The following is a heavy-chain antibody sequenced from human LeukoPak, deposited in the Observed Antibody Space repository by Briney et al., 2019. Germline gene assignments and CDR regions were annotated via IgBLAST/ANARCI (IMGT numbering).Heavy chain of an antibody. J-gene: IGHJ4*02. V-gene: IGHV3-7*05. CDR1: GFTFSSYW. CDR2: IKQDGSER. CDR3: TRDRSGQD. D-gene: IGHD1-1*01. Sequence: PGGSLRHSCAASGFTFSSYWMSWVRQAPGKGLQWVANIKQDGSERYYVDSVKGRFTISRDNAKNSLYLQMNSLRAEDTAVHYCTRDRSGQDWGQGTLVTVSS.